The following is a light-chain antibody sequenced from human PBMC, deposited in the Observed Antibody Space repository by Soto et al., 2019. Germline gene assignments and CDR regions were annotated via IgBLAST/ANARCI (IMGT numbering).Light chain of an antibody. Sequence: QSALTQPASVSGSPGQSITISCTGTSSDVGNYNFVSWYQHHAGTAPKLIIYQVTNRPSGVSDRFSGSKSGDTASLTISGLQAEDEADYYCTSYTAFSTDMLFGGGTKLTVL. V-gene: IGLV2-14*01. CDR2: QVT. CDR1: SSDVGNYNF. CDR3: TSYTAFSTDML. J-gene: IGLJ2*01.